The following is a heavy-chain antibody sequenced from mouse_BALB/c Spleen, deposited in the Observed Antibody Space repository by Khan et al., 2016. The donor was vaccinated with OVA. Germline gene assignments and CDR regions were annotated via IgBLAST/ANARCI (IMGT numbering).Heavy chain of an antibody. CDR1: GFTFSSFG. CDR3: ARYDGYYWYFDV. V-gene: IGHV5-17*02. Sequence: EVQLVESGGGLVQPGGSRKLSCAASGFTFSSFGMHWVRQAPEKGLEWVAYISNGSSTIYYADTVKGRFTISRDNPKNTLFLQMTSLRSEDTAMYYCARYDGYYWYFDVWGAGTTVTVSS. D-gene: IGHD2-3*01. CDR2: ISNGSSTI. J-gene: IGHJ1*01.